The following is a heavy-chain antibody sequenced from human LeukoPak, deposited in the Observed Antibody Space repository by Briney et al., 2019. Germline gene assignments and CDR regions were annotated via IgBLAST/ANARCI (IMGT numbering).Heavy chain of an antibody. Sequence: GGSLRLSCAASGLTFNKYWMSWVRQAPGKAPEWVANMKEDGGEINHVDSVKGRVTISRDNDKSSLYLQMNRLRAEDSAVDYCVRDRGYSTFDYWGQGTLATVSS. D-gene: IGHD3-10*01. CDR2: MKEDGGEI. J-gene: IGHJ4*02. CDR3: VRDRGYSTFDY. CDR1: GLTFNKYW. V-gene: IGHV3-7*01.